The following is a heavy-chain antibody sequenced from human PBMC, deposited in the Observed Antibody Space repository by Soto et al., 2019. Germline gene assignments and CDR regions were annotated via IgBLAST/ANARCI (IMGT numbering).Heavy chain of an antibody. J-gene: IGHJ5*02. Sequence: GASVKVSCKASGYTFSSYHMHWVRQAPGQGLEWMGVINPFYGETRYAQKFQGRVTMTRDTSTGTVYMELSSLRSEDTAVYYCARARGISFGYNYFDHWGQGTLVTVSS. V-gene: IGHV1-46*01. D-gene: IGHD5-18*01. CDR3: ARARGISFGYNYFDH. CDR1: GYTFSSYH. CDR2: INPFYGET.